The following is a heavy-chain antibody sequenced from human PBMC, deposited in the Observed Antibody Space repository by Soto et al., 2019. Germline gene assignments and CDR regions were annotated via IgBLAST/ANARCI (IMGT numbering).Heavy chain of an antibody. Sequence: QLPLQESGPGLVKPSETLSLTCTVSGGSISSGPYSWGWIRQPPGEGLEWIGTFHYSENTYYNPSLESRVTISVDTSKNQFSLKVTSVTVADTAIYYCARLGGYCSTTSCYGFYGMDVWGQGTTVIVSS. D-gene: IGHD2-2*01. CDR3: ARLGGYCSTTSCYGFYGMDV. V-gene: IGHV4-39*01. CDR2: FHYSENT. J-gene: IGHJ6*02. CDR1: GGSISSGPYS.